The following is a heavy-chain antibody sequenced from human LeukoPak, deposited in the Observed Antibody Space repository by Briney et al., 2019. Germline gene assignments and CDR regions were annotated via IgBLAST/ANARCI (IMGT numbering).Heavy chain of an antibody. V-gene: IGHV4-34*01. J-gene: IGHJ6*02. CDR1: GGSFSGYY. Sequence: PSETLSLTCAVYGGSFSGYYWSWIRQPPGKGLEWIGEINHSGNTNYNPSLKSRVTISVDTSKTQFSLKVSSVTAADTAVYYCATAAAAHYDMDVWGQGTTVTVSS. CDR2: INHSGNT. D-gene: IGHD2-15*01. CDR3: ATAAAAHYDMDV.